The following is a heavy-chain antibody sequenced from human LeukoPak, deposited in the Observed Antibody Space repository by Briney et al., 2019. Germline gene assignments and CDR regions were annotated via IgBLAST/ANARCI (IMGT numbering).Heavy chain of an antibody. CDR1: GFTFSSYW. V-gene: IGHV3-74*01. CDR3: VRSWGTGWFDP. J-gene: IGHJ5*02. CDR2: INSDGSST. Sequence: GGSLRLSCAASGFTFSSYWMHWVRQAPGKGLVWVSRINSDGSSTSYADSVKGRFTISRDNAKNTLSLQINTLSAEDTAVYYCVRSWGTGWFDPWGQGTLVTVSS. D-gene: IGHD3-16*01.